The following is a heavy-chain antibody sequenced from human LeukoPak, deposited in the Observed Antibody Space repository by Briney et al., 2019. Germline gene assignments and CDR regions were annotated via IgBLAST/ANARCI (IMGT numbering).Heavy chain of an antibody. CDR2: INPNSGGT. J-gene: IGHJ4*02. D-gene: IGHD3-3*01. CDR1: GYTFTSFY. CDR3: ARVSTPITIFGVVIIPVRTFWDY. V-gene: IGHV1-2*02. Sequence: GASVKVSCKASGYTFTSFYMHWVRQAPGQGLEWMGWINPNSGGTNYAQKFQGRVTMTRDTSISTAYMELSRLRSDDTAVYYCARVSTPITIFGVVIIPVRTFWDYWGQGTLVTVSS.